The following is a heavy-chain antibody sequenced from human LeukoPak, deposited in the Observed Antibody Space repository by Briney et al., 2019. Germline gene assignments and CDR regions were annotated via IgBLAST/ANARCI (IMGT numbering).Heavy chain of an antibody. D-gene: IGHD3-22*01. J-gene: IGHJ4*02. CDR1: GFTFSSYS. CDR2: ISSSSSCT. V-gene: IGHV3-21*01. Sequence: GGTLSLSCAASGFTFSSYSMNWVRHAPAKGLEWDSSISSSSSCTYYSDSVMGRFTTSRDNAKNSLYLQMNGLGAEDTAVYYSAREPFDSSGYYYFDYWGQGTLVTVSA. CDR3: AREPFDSSGYYYFDY.